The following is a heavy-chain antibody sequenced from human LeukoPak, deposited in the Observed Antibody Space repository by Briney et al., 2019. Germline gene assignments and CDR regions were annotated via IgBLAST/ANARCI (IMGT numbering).Heavy chain of an antibody. CDR2: IWYDGSNK. V-gene: IGHV3-33*01. D-gene: IGHD6-19*01. J-gene: IGHJ4*02. CDR1: GFTFSSYG. Sequence: PGGSLRLSCAASGFTFSSYGMHWVRQAPGKGLEWVAVIWYDGSNKYYADSVKGRFTISRDNSKNTLYLQMNSLRAEDTAVYYCARESPLQWLPQFDYWSQGTLVTVSS. CDR3: ARESPLQWLPQFDY.